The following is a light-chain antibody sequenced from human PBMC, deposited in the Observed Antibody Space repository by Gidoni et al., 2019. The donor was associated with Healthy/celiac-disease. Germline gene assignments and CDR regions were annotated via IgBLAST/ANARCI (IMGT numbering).Light chain of an antibody. CDR3: MQGPHGPPLT. CDR2: KVS. CDR1: QSLVHSEGNTY. J-gene: IGKJ4*01. Sequence: DVVMTQSPLSLPVTLGQPASISCRSSQSLVHSEGNTYLTLFQQRPGQSPRRLIYKVSNRDSGVPDRFSGSGSGTDFTLTISRVEAEDVGVDYCMQGPHGPPLTFGGGTKVEIK. V-gene: IGKV2-30*02.